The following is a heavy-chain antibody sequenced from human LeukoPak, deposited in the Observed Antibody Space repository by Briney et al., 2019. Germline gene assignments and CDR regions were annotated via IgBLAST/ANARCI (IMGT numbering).Heavy chain of an antibody. Sequence: LRLSCAASGFTFDDYAMHWVRQVPGTGLEWVSGISWNSDSKGYADSVKGRFTISRDNAKNSLYLQMNSLRAEDTALYYCAKDLGDSGSSPEDAFDIWGQGTIVTVSS. V-gene: IGHV3-9*01. CDR3: AKDLGDSGSSPEDAFDI. CDR2: ISWNSDSK. CDR1: GFTFDDYA. D-gene: IGHD1-26*01. J-gene: IGHJ3*02.